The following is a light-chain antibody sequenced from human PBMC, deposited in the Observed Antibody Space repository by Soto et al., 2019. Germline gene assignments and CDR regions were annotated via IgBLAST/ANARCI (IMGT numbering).Light chain of an antibody. CDR2: DAS. CDR3: HQYGTSPAT. CDR1: QSVRSTY. V-gene: IGKV3-20*01. Sequence: EIVLTQSPGTLSLSPGERATLSCRASQSVRSTYVAWYQQKPGQAPRLLIFDASSRAPGIPDRFSGSGSGTDFTLTISRLEPEDFAVYYCHQYGTSPATFGQGTKVEIK. J-gene: IGKJ1*01.